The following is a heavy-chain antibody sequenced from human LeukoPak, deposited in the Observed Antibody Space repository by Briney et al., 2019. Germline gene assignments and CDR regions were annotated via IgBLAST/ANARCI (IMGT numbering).Heavy chain of an antibody. CDR1: GFTFSRYG. J-gene: IGHJ4*02. CDR2: ISYDGSNK. D-gene: IGHD3-22*01. CDR3: AKSSVYYYDSSGLGFFDY. Sequence: PGGSLRLSCAASGFTFSRYGMHWVRQAPGKGLEWVAVISYDGSNKYYADSVKGRFTISRDNSKNTLYLQMDSLRAEDTAVYYCAKSSVYYYDSSGLGFFDYWGQGTLVTVSS. V-gene: IGHV3-30*18.